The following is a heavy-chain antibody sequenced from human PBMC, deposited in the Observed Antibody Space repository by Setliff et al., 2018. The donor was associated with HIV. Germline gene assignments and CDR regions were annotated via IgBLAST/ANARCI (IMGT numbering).Heavy chain of an antibody. CDR1: GFTFDDYT. CDR3: ARAQDNYYDSSGYSFDT. CDR2: ISWDGYNT. J-gene: IGHJ5*02. D-gene: IGHD3-22*01. V-gene: IGHV3-43*01. Sequence: GGSLRLSCAASGFTFDDYTMHWVRQAPGKGPEWVSLISWDGYNTYYADSVKGRFTISRDNSKNSLCLQLNSLRAEDTAVYYCARAQDNYYDSSGYSFDTWGQGSLVTVSS.